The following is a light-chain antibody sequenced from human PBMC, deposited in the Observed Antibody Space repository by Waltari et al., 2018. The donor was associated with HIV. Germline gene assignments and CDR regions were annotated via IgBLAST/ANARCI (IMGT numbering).Light chain of an antibody. V-gene: IGLV3-1*01. Sequence: SYELTPPPSVSVSPGQTASITCSGATLGDKTVCWYQQRPGQSPVLLIYQDKKRPSGIPERISGSNSGNTATLSISGTQAMDEADYYCQAWDSSTVVFGGGTKLTVL. CDR1: TLGDKT. J-gene: IGLJ2*01. CDR2: QDK. CDR3: QAWDSSTVV.